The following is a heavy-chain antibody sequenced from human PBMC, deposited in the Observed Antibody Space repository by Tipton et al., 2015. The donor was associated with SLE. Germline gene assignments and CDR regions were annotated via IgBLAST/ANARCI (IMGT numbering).Heavy chain of an antibody. CDR3: ARGLKFLEY. D-gene: IGHD5/OR15-5a*01. CDR1: GVSISSGGYY. J-gene: IGHJ4*02. V-gene: IGHV4-31*03. CDR2: IYQSGST. Sequence: TLSLTCTVSGVSISSGGYYWGWIRQHPGKDLELIGFIYQSGSTYYNPFLRSRVIISLDRSKNQFSLNLTSLTAADTAIYYCARGLKFLEYWGQGIHVTVSS.